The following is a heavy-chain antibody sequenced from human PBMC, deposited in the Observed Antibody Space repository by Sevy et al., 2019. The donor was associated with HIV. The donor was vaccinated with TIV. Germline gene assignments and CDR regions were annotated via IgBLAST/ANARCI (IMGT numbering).Heavy chain of an antibody. CDR2: INRDGSTK. CDR3: ARDDRPSGWLFDY. J-gene: IGHJ4*02. CDR1: GFTFSSYW. Sequence: GGSLRLSCAASGFTFSSYWMTWVRQAPGKGLEWVANINRDGSTKNCVDSVKGRFTISRDNAKNSQYLEMNSLRAEDTAVYYCARDDRPSGWLFDYWGQGTLVTVSS. V-gene: IGHV3-7*01. D-gene: IGHD6-19*01.